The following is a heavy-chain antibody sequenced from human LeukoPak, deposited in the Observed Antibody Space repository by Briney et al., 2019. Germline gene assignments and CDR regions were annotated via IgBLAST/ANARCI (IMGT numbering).Heavy chain of an antibody. Sequence: GASVKVSCKASGGTFSSYAISWVRQAPGQGLEWMGGIIPIFGTANYAQKFQGRVTITADESTSTAYMELSSLRSEDTAVYYCASSHCSGGSCYFPFDYWGQGTLVTVSS. D-gene: IGHD2-15*01. CDR3: ASSHCSGGSCYFPFDY. V-gene: IGHV1-69*01. J-gene: IGHJ4*02. CDR1: GGTFSSYA. CDR2: IIPIFGTA.